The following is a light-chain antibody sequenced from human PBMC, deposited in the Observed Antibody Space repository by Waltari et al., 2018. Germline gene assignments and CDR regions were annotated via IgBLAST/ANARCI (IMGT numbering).Light chain of an antibody. V-gene: IGKV1-39*01. CDR1: QSISSY. J-gene: IGKJ4*01. CDR3: QQSYSTPLT. CDR2: AAS. Sequence: DIQMTQSPSSLSASVGDRVTITCRASQSISSYLNWYQQKPGKAPKLLIYAASSLQSGVPSRFSGSGSGTDSTLTISSLHPEDFATSYGQQSYSTPLTFGGGTKVEIK.